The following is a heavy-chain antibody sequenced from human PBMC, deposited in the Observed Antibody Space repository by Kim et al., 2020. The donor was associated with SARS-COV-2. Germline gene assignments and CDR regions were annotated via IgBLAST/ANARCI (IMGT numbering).Heavy chain of an antibody. D-gene: IGHD6-13*01. Sequence: GGSLRLSCAASGFTFSSYAMHWVRQAPGKGLEWVAVISYDGSNKYYADSVKGRFTISRDNSKNTLYLQMNSLRAEDTAVYYCARDSSSWYGYFDYWGQGT. CDR2: ISYDGSNK. CDR1: GFTFSSYA. V-gene: IGHV3-30*04. CDR3: ARDSSSWYGYFDY. J-gene: IGHJ4*02.